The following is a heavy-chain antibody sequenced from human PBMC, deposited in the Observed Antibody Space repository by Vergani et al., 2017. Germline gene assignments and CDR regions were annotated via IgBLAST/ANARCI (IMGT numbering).Heavy chain of an antibody. CDR2: INHSGST. CDR3: ARATKSPRGAFDI. V-gene: IGHV4-34*01. CDR1: GGSFSGYY. Sequence: QVQLQQWGAGLLKPSETLSLTCAVYGGSFSGYYWSWIRQPPGKGLEWIGEINHSGSTNYNPSLKSRVTISVDTSKNQFPLKLSSVTAADTAVYYCARATKSPRGAFDIWGQGTMVTVSS. D-gene: IGHD3-16*01. J-gene: IGHJ3*02.